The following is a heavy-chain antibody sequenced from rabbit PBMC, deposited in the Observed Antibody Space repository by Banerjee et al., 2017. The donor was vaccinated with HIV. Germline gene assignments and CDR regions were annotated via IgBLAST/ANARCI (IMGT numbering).Heavy chain of an antibody. J-gene: IGHJ6*01. D-gene: IGHD6-1*01. CDR2: IGAGGSGTT. CDR3: ARDYYTYDAAGHAYDL. Sequence: QEQLVESGGGLVQPEGSLTLTCKASGFTLSSYWMWWVRQAPGKGLEWIACIGAGGSGTTYYASWAKGRFTISKTSSTTVTLQMTSLTAADTATYFCARDYYTYDAAGHAYDLWGPGTLVTVS. CDR1: GFTLSSYW. V-gene: IGHV1S45*01.